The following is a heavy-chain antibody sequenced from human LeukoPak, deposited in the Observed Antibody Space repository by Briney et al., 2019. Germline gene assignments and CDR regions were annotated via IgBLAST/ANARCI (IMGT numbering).Heavy chain of an antibody. CDR3: ARGRVGKVAAAGGSNYWYFDL. CDR1: GGSISSGDYY. V-gene: IGHV4-30-4*01. Sequence: PSQTLSLTCTVSGGSISSGDYYWSWIRQPPGKGLEWIGYIYYSGSTYYNPSLKSRVTISVDTSKNQFSLKLSSVTAADTAVYYCARGRVGKVAAAGGSNYWYFDLWGRGTLVTVSS. J-gene: IGHJ2*01. D-gene: IGHD6-13*01. CDR2: IYYSGST.